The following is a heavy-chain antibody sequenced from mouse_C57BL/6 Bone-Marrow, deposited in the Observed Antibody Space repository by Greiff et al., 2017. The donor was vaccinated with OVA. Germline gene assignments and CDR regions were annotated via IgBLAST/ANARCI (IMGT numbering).Heavy chain of an antibody. D-gene: IGHD1-1*01. J-gene: IGHJ2*01. V-gene: IGHV5-17*01. CDR1: GFTFSDYG. CDR3: ARGRGYGSSSFDY. Sequence: EVKLVESGGGLVKPGGSLKLSCAASGFTFSDYGMHWVRQAPEKGLEWVAYISSGSSTIYYADTVKGRFTISRDNAKNTLFLQMTSLRSEDTAMYYCARGRGYGSSSFDYWGQGTTLTVSS. CDR2: ISSGSSTI.